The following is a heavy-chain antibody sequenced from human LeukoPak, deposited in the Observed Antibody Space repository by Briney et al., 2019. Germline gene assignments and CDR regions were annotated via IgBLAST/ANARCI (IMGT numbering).Heavy chain of an antibody. CDR3: ARQGYSRVTKSDYYYGMDV. D-gene: IGHD4-23*01. CDR2: IFYSGST. Sequence: SETLSLTCTVSGGPISSSSYYWGWIRQPPGKGLEWIGRIFYSGSTYYNPSLKSRVTISVDTSKNQVSLKLSSVTAADTAVYYCARQGYSRVTKSDYYYGMDVWGQGTTVTVSS. V-gene: IGHV4-39*01. CDR1: GGPISSSSYY. J-gene: IGHJ6*02.